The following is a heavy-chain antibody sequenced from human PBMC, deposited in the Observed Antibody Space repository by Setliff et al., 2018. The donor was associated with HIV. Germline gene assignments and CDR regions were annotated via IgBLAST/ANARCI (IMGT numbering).Heavy chain of an antibody. V-gene: IGHV4-34*01. D-gene: IGHD2-8*01. CDR3: ECYNSDDGYFDN. Sequence: SETLSLTCAVYGGSFSDNYWSWIRQSPGKGLEWIGSIYHSGSTYYNPSLKSRVTISLDTSRNQFSLKLSSVTAADTAVYYCECYNSDDGYFDNWGQGTLVTVSS. CDR2: IYHSGST. J-gene: IGHJ4*02. CDR1: GGSFSDNY.